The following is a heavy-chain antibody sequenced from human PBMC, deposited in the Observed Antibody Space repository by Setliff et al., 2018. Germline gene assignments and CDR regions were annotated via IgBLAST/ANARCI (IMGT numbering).Heavy chain of an antibody. CDR2: INHSGST. CDR3: ARGGGYWSYFEF. V-gene: IGHV4-34*01. D-gene: IGHD2-21*02. CDR1: GGSFSGYY. J-gene: IGHJ4*02. Sequence: SETLSLTCAVYGGSFSGYYWSWIRQPPGKGLEWIGEINHSGSTNYNQSLKSRVTLSVDTSKNQFSLQLTSVTAADTAIYYCARGGGYWSYFEFWGQGSPVTVSS.